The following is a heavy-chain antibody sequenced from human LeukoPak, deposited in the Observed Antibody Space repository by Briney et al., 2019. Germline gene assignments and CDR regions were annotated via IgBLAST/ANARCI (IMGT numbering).Heavy chain of an antibody. Sequence: GGPLRLSLTAFGFTLVSYKINWVRQAPGKGLEWVPSISDYSSYIYYADSVKGRFTIARDNAKNSQFLQMNSLRAEDTAVYYCARDPKSNYYYGMDGLRRGTTVTVSS. CDR1: GFTLVSYK. CDR3: ARDPKSNYYYGMDG. J-gene: IGHJ6*02. V-gene: IGHV3-21*01. CDR2: ISDYSSYI. D-gene: IGHD6-6*01.